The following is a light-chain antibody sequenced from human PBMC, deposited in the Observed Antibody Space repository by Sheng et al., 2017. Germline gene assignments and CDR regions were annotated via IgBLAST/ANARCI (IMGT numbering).Light chain of an antibody. CDR1: QTISSY. J-gene: IGKJ1*01. CDR3: QQSYSPPWT. CDR2: EAS. V-gene: IGKV1-39*01. Sequence: DIQMTQSPSSLSASVGDRVTITCRASQTISSYLNWYRQKPGKAPNLLISEASSLQSGVPSRFSGSGSGTDFTLTISSLQPEDFATYYCQQSYSPPWTFGQGTERWKSN.